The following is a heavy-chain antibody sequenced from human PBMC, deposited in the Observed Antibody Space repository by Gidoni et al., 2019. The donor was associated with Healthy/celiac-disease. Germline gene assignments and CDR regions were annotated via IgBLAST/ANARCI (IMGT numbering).Heavy chain of an antibody. CDR3: AKGTFPLGMVYASS. CDR1: GFTFYAYA. V-gene: IGHV3-43*02. CDR2: ISGEGGST. Sequence: VQLFESGGGVVQPGGSLRLSCAASGFTFYAYAMNWVRQAPGKGLEWVSLISGEGGSTYYADSVKGRFTISRDKSKNSLYLKMNSLRTEDTALYYCAKGTFPLGMVYASSWGQGTLVTVSS. D-gene: IGHD2-8*01. J-gene: IGHJ4*02.